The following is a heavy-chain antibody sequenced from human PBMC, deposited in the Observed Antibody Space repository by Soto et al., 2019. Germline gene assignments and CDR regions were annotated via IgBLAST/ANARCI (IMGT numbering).Heavy chain of an antibody. CDR2: ITNSGGGE. D-gene: IGHD6-19*01. CDR1: GFTFSDYS. J-gene: IGHJ3*01. V-gene: IGHV3-23*01. CDR3: AKLRRIGWIKDGFDV. Sequence: EVQLLESGGGLVQPGGSLRLSCVGLGFTFSDYSMSWVRQAPGKGLEWVSDITNSGGGEYYADSVKGRFTISRDNSKSTLYLQMSSLRAEDTAVFYCAKLRRIGWIKDGFDVWGQGTMVTVSS.